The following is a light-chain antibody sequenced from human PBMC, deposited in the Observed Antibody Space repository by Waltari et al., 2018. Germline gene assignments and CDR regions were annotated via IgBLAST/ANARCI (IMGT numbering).Light chain of an antibody. CDR3: LLWYSGARWV. CDR1: TGPVPSAHY. CDR2: DTS. Sequence: QAVVTQEPSLTVSPGGTVTLTCCSTTGPVPSAHYPYWSQQKPGQVPRTLIYDTSNKHSWTPARFSGSLLGGKAALTLSGAQPEDEADYYCLLWYSGARWVFGGGTKLSVL. V-gene: IGLV7-46*01. J-gene: IGLJ3*02.